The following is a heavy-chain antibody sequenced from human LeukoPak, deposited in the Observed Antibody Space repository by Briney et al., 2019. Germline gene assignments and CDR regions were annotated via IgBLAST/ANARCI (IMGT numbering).Heavy chain of an antibody. Sequence: GGSLRLSCAASGFTFSSYAMSWVRQAPGKGLEWVSAISGSGGSTYYADSVKGRFTISRDNSKNTLYLQMNSLRAEDTAVYYCAKDLLIPGIVVVPAASTPFDYWGQGTLVTVSS. CDR1: GFTFSSYA. CDR2: ISGSGGST. D-gene: IGHD2-2*01. CDR3: AKDLLIPGIVVVPAASTPFDY. J-gene: IGHJ4*02. V-gene: IGHV3-23*01.